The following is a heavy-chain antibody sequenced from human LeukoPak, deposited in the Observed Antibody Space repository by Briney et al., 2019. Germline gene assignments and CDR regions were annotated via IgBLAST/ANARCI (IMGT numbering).Heavy chain of an antibody. Sequence: SETLSLSCAVYGGSFSGDYWGLIRHPPGPGLEWIGEFNHSGSTNYNPSLKSRVTISVDTSKNQFSLKLSSVTAADTAVYYCARGGYSSSSLGYYGMDVWGQGTTVTVSS. CDR3: ARGGYSSSSLGYYGMDV. J-gene: IGHJ6*02. D-gene: IGHD6-6*01. CDR2: FNHSGST. CDR1: GGSFSGDY. V-gene: IGHV4-34*01.